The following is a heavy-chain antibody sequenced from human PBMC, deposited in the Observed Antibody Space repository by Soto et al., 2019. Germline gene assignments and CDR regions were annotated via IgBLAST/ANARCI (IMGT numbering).Heavy chain of an antibody. Sequence: PGGSLRLSCAASGFTVSSNYMSWVRQAPGKGLEWVSVIYSGGSTYYADSVKGRFTISRHNSKNTLYLQMNSLRAEDTAVYYCARETVYYDSSGYYVYNWFDPWGQGTLVTVSS. CDR2: IYSGGST. D-gene: IGHD3-22*01. J-gene: IGHJ5*02. CDR1: GFTVSSNY. V-gene: IGHV3-53*04. CDR3: ARETVYYDSSGYYVYNWFDP.